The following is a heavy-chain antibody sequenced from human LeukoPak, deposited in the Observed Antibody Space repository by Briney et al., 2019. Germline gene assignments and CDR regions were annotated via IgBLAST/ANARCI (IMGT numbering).Heavy chain of an antibody. Sequence: SETLSLTCSVSGGALNNSSYYWGWIRQPPGKGLEWIGSIYYRGGTYCNPSLKSRVTISVDTSKNQFSLKLSSVTAADTAVYYCARDRRDYHYFYYMDVWGKGTPVTVSS. V-gene: IGHV4-39*07. CDR1: GGALNNSSYY. CDR2: IYYRGGT. CDR3: ARDRRDYHYFYYMDV. D-gene: IGHD5-24*01. J-gene: IGHJ6*03.